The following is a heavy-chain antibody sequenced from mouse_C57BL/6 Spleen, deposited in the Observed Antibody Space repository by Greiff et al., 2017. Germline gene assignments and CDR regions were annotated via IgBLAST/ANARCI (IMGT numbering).Heavy chain of an antibody. D-gene: IGHD1-3*01. V-gene: IGHV3-3*01. CDR1: GFSINSDCY. J-gene: IGHJ4*01. CDR3: ARVYIRDYAMDY. Sequence: EVQLQQSGPSLVRPSQTLSLTCTVTGFSINSDCYWIWIRQFPGNKLEYIGYTFYSGITYYNPSLESRTYITRDTSKNQFSLKLSSVTTEDTSTYYCARVYIRDYAMDYWGQGTSVTVSS. CDR2: TFYSGIT.